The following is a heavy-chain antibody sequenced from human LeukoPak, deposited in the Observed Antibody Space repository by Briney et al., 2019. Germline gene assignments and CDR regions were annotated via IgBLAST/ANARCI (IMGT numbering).Heavy chain of an antibody. CDR1: GFTFSDYY. V-gene: IGHV3-11*04. Sequence: PGGSLRLSCAASGFTFSDYYMSWIRQAPGKGLEWVSYISSSGSTIYYADSVKGRFTISRDNAKNSLYLQMNSLRAEDTAVYYCARRSIAARFLDYYYYYYMDVWGKGTTVTVSS. CDR3: ARRSIAARFLDYYYYYYMDV. J-gene: IGHJ6*03. D-gene: IGHD6-6*01. CDR2: ISSSGSTI.